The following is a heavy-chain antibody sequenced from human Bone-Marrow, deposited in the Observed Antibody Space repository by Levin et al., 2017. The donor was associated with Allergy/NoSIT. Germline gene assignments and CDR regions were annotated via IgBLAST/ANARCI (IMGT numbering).Heavy chain of an antibody. CDR2: LKFDESEK. D-gene: IGHD3-22*01. Sequence: GESLKISCAASGFSFSNYWMSWVRQAPGKGLEWVANLKFDESEKYYVDSVKGRFTISRDNAKNSLYLQLNSLRVEDTAVYYCARDGQSSGRDWFFDLWGRGTLVTVSS. J-gene: IGHJ2*01. CDR3: ARDGQSSGRDWFFDL. CDR1: GFSFSNYW. V-gene: IGHV3-7*01.